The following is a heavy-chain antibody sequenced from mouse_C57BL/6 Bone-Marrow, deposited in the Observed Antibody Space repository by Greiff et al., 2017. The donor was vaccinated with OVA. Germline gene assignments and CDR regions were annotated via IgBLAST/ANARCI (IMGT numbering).Heavy chain of an antibody. V-gene: IGHV1-18*01. CDR1: GYTFTDYN. CDR2: INPNNGGT. CDR3: ARDGNSFDY. J-gene: IGHJ2*01. Sequence: EVKLMESGPELVKPGASVKIPCKASGYTFTDYNMDWVKQSHGKSLEWIGDINPNNGGTIYNQKFKGKATLTVDKSSSTAYMELRSLTSEDTAVYYCARDGNSFDYWGQGTTLTVSS. D-gene: IGHD2-1*01.